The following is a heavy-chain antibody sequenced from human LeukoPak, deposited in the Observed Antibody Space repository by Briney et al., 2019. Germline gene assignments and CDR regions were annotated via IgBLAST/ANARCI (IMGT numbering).Heavy chain of an antibody. Sequence: GGSLRLSCAASGFTFSSYNMNWVRQAPGKAMEWVSSITSSGTYTFYADSVKGRFAISRDNAKNSLYLLMDSLGPEDTAVYYCARDPYSGNYGTYYYYYMDVWGKGTTVTISS. CDR1: GFTFSSYN. D-gene: IGHD1-26*01. CDR3: ARDPYSGNYGTYYYYYMDV. V-gene: IGHV3-21*01. CDR2: ITSSGTYT. J-gene: IGHJ6*03.